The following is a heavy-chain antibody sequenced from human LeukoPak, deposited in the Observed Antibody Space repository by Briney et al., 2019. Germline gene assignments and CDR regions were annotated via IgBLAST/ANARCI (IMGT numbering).Heavy chain of an antibody. CDR2: IIPIFGTA. CDR1: GGTFSSYA. V-gene: IGHV1-69*01. CDR3: ARDPSPRDGYNSGWFDP. Sequence: SVKVSCKASGGTFSSYAISWVRQAPGQGLEWMGGIIPIFGTANYAQKFQGRVTITADESTSTAYTELSSLRSEDTAVYYCARDPSPRDGYNSGWFDPWGQGTLVTVSS. J-gene: IGHJ5*02. D-gene: IGHD5-24*01.